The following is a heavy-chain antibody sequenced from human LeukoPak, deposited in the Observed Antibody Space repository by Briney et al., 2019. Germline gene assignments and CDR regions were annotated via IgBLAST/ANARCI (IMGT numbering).Heavy chain of an antibody. V-gene: IGHV4-61*01. J-gene: IGHJ5*02. CDR3: ARDLFFGTGTTGRWFDP. Sequence: SETLSLTCTVSGGSISSSSYYWSWIRQPPGKGLEWIGYIYYSGSTNYNPSLKSRVTISVDTSKNQFSLKLSSVTAADTAVYYCARDLFFGTGTTGRWFDPWGQGTLVTVSS. CDR1: GGSISSSSYY. D-gene: IGHD1-1*01. CDR2: IYYSGST.